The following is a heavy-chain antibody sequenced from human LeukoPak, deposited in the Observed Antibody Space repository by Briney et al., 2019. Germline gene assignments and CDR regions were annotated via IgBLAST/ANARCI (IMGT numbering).Heavy chain of an antibody. D-gene: IGHD3-22*01. J-gene: IGHJ4*02. Sequence: PGGSLRLSCAASGFTFSSYAMGWVRQAPGKGPEWVSSISGSGGHTYFADSVKGRFTISRDNSKNTLDLQMNSLKVEDTALYYCAKFRYHSNDNNYLDFNYWGQGTLVTVSS. CDR3: AKFRYHSNDNNYLDFNY. CDR2: ISGSGGHT. CDR1: GFTFSSYA. V-gene: IGHV3-23*01.